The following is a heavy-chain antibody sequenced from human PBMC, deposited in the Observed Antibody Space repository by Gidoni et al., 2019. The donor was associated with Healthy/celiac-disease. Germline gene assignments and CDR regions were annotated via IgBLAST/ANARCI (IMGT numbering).Heavy chain of an antibody. Sequence: EVQLVESGGGLVKPGGSLRLSCAASGFTFSNAWMSWVRQAPGKGLEWVGRIKSKTDGGTTDYAAPVKGRFTISRDDSKNTLYLQTNSLKTEDTAVYYCTTIGYSSGWLTDYWGQGTLVTVSS. D-gene: IGHD6-19*01. CDR1: GFTFSNAW. CDR3: TTIGYSSGWLTDY. J-gene: IGHJ4*02. CDR2: IKSKTDGGTT. V-gene: IGHV3-15*01.